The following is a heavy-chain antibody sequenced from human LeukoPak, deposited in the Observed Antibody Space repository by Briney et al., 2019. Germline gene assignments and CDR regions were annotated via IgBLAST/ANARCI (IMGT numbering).Heavy chain of an antibody. CDR3: AREALVVVIAEGGWFDP. CDR2: IYYSGST. V-gene: IGHV4-39*02. D-gene: IGHD2-21*01. J-gene: IGHJ5*02. CDR1: GGSISSSSYY. Sequence: SETLSPTCTVSGGSISSSSYYWGWIRQPPGKGLEWIGSIYYSGSTYYNPSLKSRVTISVDTSKNQFSLKLSSVTAADTAVYYCAREALVVVIAEGGWFDPWGQGTLVTVSS.